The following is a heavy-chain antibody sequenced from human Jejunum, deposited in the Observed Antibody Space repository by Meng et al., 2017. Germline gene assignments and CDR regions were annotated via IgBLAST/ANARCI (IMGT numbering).Heavy chain of an antibody. D-gene: IGHD1-26*01. Sequence: QVQLVQSGAEVKNPGASVKVACKTSGYTFTSYGISWVRQAPGQGLEWMGWISVYHGNTNYAQKLQGRVTMTTDTSTSTAYMELRSLRSDDTAVYFCARDYSGTSYRYSDYWGRGTLVTVSS. CDR3: ARDYSGTSYRYSDY. CDR1: GYTFTSYG. V-gene: IGHV1-18*01. CDR2: ISVYHGNT. J-gene: IGHJ4*02.